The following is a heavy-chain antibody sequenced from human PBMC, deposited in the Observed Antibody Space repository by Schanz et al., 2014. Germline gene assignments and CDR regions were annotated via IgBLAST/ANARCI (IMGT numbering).Heavy chain of an antibody. CDR3: VRLDVHDY. CDR1: GFAFNNYG. D-gene: IGHD3-16*01. Sequence: VQLAESGGGVVQPGRSLRLSCAASGFAFNNYGMHWVRQAPGKGLEWVGRITNKPNNYNTEYAASVKGRFTISRDDSRNSQYLQMSSLKTEDTAVYYCVRLDVHDYWGQGTLVTVSA. J-gene: IGHJ4*02. V-gene: IGHV3-72*01. CDR2: ITNKPNNYNT.